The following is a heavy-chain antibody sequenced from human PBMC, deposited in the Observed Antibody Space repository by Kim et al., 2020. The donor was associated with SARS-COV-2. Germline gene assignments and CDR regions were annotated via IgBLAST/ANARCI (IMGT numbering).Heavy chain of an antibody. CDR1: GFTFGDYA. D-gene: IGHD6-13*01. V-gene: IGHV3-49*03. CDR3: TRLLPGTIAASA. CDR2: IRSKVYGGTT. Sequence: GGSLRLSCTASGFTFGDYAMSWFRQAPGKGLEWVGFIRSKVYGGTTGYAASMKGRFTISRDDSKSIAYLQMNSLKTEDTALYYCTRLLPGTIAASAWGQGTLVTVSS. J-gene: IGHJ5*02.